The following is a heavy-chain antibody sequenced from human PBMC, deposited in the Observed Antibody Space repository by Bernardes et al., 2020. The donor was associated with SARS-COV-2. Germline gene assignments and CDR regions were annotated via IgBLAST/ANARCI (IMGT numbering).Heavy chain of an antibody. CDR2: ITYDGVNA. CDR1: GSTFRSFG. CDR3: AKIKNTVGGNPYLSYSYAMDG. J-gene: IGHJ6*01. Sequence: GGSLRLSCAGSGSTFRSFGMHWVRQAPGQGLEWLAVITYDGVNAFYADSVKGRFTVSRDNYNNTLHLQMNSLRAEDTAVYYCAKIKNTVGGNPYLSYSYAMDGWGHGPTVTVSS. D-gene: IGHD6-19*01. V-gene: IGHV3-30*18.